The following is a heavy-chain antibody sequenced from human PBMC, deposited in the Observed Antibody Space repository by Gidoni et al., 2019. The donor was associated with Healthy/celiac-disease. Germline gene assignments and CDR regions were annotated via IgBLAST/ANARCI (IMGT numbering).Heavy chain of an antibody. D-gene: IGHD6-19*01. Sequence: EVQLVESGGGLVKPGGSLRLSCTASGFTFSSYSMNWVRQAPGKGLEWVSSISSSSSYIYYADSVKGRFTISRDNAKNSLYLQMNSLRAEDTAVYYCARDQPNSSGWYRSKTPDYWGQGTLVTVSS. V-gene: IGHV3-21*01. J-gene: IGHJ4*02. CDR3: ARDQPNSSGWYRSKTPDY. CDR1: GFTFSSYS. CDR2: ISSSSSYI.